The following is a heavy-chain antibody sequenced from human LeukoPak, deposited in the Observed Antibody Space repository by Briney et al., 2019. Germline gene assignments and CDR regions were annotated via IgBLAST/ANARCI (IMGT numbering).Heavy chain of an antibody. J-gene: IGHJ4*02. V-gene: IGHV4-4*07. CDR3: ARDREHSYGSDLDH. Sequence: SEALSLTCTVSGGFIHTYNWIWIRQPAGKGLEWVGRNNVAGNSYYNPSLKGRVSISVDRPNNRFSLELTSVTAADTAVYYCARDREHSYGSDLDHWGQGILVTVSS. CDR1: GGFIHTYN. CDR2: NNVAGNS. D-gene: IGHD5-18*01.